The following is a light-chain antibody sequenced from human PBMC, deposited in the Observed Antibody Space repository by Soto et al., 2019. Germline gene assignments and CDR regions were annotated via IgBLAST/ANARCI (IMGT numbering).Light chain of an antibody. CDR3: QQHNFWPYT. J-gene: IGKJ2*01. CDR2: DAS. V-gene: IGKV3-11*01. CDR1: QSISNY. Sequence: EIVLTQSPATLSLSPGERATLSCRASQSISNYVAWYQQKPGQAPRLLVYDASNRAAGVPARISGSGSGTDFTRTISSLEPEDFAVYYCQQHNFWPYTFGQGTKLETK.